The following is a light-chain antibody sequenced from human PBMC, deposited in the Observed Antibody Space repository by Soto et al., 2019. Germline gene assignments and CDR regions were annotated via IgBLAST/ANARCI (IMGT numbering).Light chain of an antibody. CDR1: QSVRSSY. J-gene: IGKJ2*01. Sequence: EIVLTQSPGTLSLSPGERATLSCRASQSVRSSYLAWYQQKPGQAPRLLIYGASSRATGIPDRFSGSGSGTDFTLTISRLEPEDFAVYYCQKYGSSGYTFGQGTKLEIK. V-gene: IGKV3-20*01. CDR3: QKYGSSGYT. CDR2: GAS.